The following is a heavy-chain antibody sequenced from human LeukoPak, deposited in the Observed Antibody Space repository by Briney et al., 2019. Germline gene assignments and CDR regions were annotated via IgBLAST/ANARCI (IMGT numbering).Heavy chain of an antibody. D-gene: IGHD7-27*01. J-gene: IGHJ3*02. V-gene: IGHV1-69*05. CDR3: ARDPTGDGDAFDI. CDR2: IIPIFGTA. Sequence: ASVKVSCKASGGTFSSYAISWVRQAPGQGLEWMGGIIPIFGTANYAQKFQGRVTITTDESTSTAYMELSSLRTEDTAVYYCARDPTGDGDAFDIWGQGTMVTVSS. CDR1: GGTFSSYA.